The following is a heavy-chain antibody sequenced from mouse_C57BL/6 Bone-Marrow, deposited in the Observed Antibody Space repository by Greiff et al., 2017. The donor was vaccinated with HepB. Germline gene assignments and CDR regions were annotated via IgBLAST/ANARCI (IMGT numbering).Heavy chain of an antibody. Sequence: QVQLQQPGAELVKPGASVKMSCKASGYTFTSYWITWVKQRPGQGLEWIGDIYPGSGSTNYNEKFKSKATLTVDTSSSTAYMQLSSLTSEDSAVYYCARGIVTTRYAMDYWGQGTSVTVSS. CDR1: GYTFTSYW. CDR2: IYPGSGST. J-gene: IGHJ4*01. CDR3: ARGIVTTRYAMDY. D-gene: IGHD2-5*01. V-gene: IGHV1-55*01.